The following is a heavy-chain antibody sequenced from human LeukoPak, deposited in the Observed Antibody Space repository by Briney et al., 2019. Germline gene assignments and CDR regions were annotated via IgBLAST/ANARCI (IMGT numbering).Heavy chain of an antibody. Sequence: PGGSLRLSCAASGLTVSSNYMSWVRQAPGKRLEWVSVIYSGGSTYYADSVKGRFTISRHNSKNTLYLQMNSLRAEDTAVCYCARDKAEYGMDVWGQGTTVTVSS. CDR2: IYSGGST. J-gene: IGHJ6*02. V-gene: IGHV3-53*04. CDR3: ARDKAEYGMDV. CDR1: GLTVSSNY.